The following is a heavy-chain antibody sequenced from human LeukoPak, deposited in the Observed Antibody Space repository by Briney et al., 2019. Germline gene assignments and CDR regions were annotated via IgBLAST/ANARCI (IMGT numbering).Heavy chain of an antibody. Sequence: SETLSLTCAVSGYSISSGYYWGCIRQPPGKGLEWIGSIYHSGSTYYNPSLKSRVAISVDTSKNQFSQKLSSVTAADTAVYYCARSLTPPLYYFDYWGQGTLVTVSS. V-gene: IGHV4-38-2*01. CDR1: GYSISSGYY. CDR3: ARSLTPPLYYFDY. CDR2: IYHSGST. J-gene: IGHJ4*02.